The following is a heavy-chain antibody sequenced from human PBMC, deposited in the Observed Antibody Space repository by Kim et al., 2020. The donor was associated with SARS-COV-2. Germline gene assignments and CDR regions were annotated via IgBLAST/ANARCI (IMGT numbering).Heavy chain of an antibody. CDR2: YT. V-gene: IGHV5-10-1*01. D-gene: IGHD1-26*01. Sequence: YTNYSPSFQGHVTISADKSISTAYLQWSSLKASDTAMYYCARHRGEGELSWGQGTLVTVSS. CDR3: ARHRGEGELS. J-gene: IGHJ5*02.